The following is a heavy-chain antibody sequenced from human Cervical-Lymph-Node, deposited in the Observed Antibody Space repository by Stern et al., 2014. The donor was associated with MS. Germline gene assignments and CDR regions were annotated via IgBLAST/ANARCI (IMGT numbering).Heavy chain of an antibody. CDR1: GYTFTYYA. V-gene: IGHV1-18*01. CDR2: ISPYNGNT. Sequence: VQLEDSGAEVKKPGASVNVSCKTSGYTFTYYAISWIRQAPGQGLEWVGWISPYNGNTNFVQKLQGRVAMATDTSTSTAYMELRSLRSDDTAVYYCARDDDHTRRAIDYWGQGTLVTVSS. CDR3: ARDDDHTRRAIDY. J-gene: IGHJ4*02. D-gene: IGHD1-1*01.